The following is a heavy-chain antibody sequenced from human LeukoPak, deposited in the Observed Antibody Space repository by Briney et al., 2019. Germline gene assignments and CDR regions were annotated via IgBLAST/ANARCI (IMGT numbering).Heavy chain of an antibody. V-gene: IGHV3-30*18. J-gene: IGHJ4*02. Sequence: GRSLRLSCAASGVTFSSHGMHWVRQAPGKGLEWVAVISDDGSDIHYADSVKGRFTISRDNSHNTVYLQMNSVRAEDTAVYHCAKEPSSSWYLRFFEYWGQGTLVTVSS. D-gene: IGHD3-22*01. CDR2: ISDDGSDI. CDR3: AKEPSSSWYLRFFEY. CDR1: GVTFSSHG.